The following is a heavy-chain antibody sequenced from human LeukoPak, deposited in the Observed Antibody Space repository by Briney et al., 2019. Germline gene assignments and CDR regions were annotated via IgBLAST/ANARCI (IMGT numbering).Heavy chain of an antibody. CDR2: ISGSGGST. D-gene: IGHD6-13*01. CDR1: GFTFSSYA. CDR3: AKTAEAAAYYFDS. J-gene: IGHJ4*02. Sequence: GGSLRLSCAASGFTFSSYAMSWVRQAPRKGLEWVSAISGSGGSTYYADSVKGRFTISRDNSKSTLYLQINNLRAEDTAVYYCAKTAEAAAYYFDSWGQGTLVTVSS. V-gene: IGHV3-23*01.